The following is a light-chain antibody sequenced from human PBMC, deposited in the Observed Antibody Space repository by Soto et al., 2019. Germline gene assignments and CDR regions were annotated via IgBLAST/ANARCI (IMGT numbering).Light chain of an antibody. V-gene: IGKV1-39*01. CDR1: QSISNY. Sequence: DLQMTQSPPSLSASVGDRVTITCRASQSISNYLNWYQQDPGKAPKILIYAASSLQSGVPSRFSGSGSGTDFTLTISSLQPEDFATYYCQQSYSIPYSFGQGTNLEIK. CDR2: AAS. CDR3: QQSYSIPYS. J-gene: IGKJ2*03.